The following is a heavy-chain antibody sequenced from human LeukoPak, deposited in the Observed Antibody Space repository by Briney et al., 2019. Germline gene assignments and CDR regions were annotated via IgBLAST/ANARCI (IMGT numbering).Heavy chain of an antibody. J-gene: IGHJ5*02. Sequence: GGSLRLSCAASGLTVSSNYMSWVRQAPGKGLEWVSLIYSGSSTYYADSVKGRFTISRDNAKNTLYLQMNSLRAEDTAVYYCARDGSTWANWFDPWGQGTRVTVSS. CDR2: IYSGSST. V-gene: IGHV3-66*01. CDR3: ARDGSTWANWFDP. CDR1: GLTVSSNY. D-gene: IGHD6-13*01.